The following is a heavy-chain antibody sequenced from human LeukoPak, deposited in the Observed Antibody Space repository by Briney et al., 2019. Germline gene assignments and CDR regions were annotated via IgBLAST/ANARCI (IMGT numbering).Heavy chain of an antibody. D-gene: IGHD3-22*01. Sequence: GGSLRLSCAASGFTFSSYPMTWVRQAPGKGLEWISYISSSGYTIYYADSVKGRFTIFRDNAENSLYLQMDSLRDDDTAVYYCAKHPRITMIVVVLSGMDVWGQGTTVTVSS. J-gene: IGHJ6*02. CDR2: ISSSGYTI. CDR1: GFTFSSYP. CDR3: AKHPRITMIVVVLSGMDV. V-gene: IGHV3-48*02.